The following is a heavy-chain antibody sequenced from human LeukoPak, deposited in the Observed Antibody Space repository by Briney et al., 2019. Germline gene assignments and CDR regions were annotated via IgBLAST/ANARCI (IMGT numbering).Heavy chain of an antibody. D-gene: IGHD5-18*01. CDR3: ARPSPRGRGYSYGYLPDY. CDR2: IYPGDSDT. V-gene: IGHV5-51*01. J-gene: IGHJ4*02. CDR1: GYSFTSYW. Sequence: GESLKISCKGSGYSFTSYWIGWVRQMPGKGLEWMGIIYPGDSDTIYSPSFQGQVTISADKSISTDYLQWSSLKASDTAMYYCARPSPRGRGYSYGYLPDYWGQGTLVTVSS.